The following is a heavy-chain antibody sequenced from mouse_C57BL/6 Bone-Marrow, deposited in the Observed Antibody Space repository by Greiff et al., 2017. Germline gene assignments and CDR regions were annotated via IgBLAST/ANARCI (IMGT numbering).Heavy chain of an antibody. CDR2: INPYNGDT. Sequence: EVQLQQSGPELVKPGDSVKISCKASGYSFTGYFMNWVLQSHGKSLEWIGRINPYNGDTFYNQKFKGKATLTVDKSSSTAHMELRSLTSEDSAVYYCARKGYDDYDGRFDYWGQGTTLTVSS. CDR1: GYSFTGYF. CDR3: ARKGYDDYDGRFDY. V-gene: IGHV1-20*01. J-gene: IGHJ2*01. D-gene: IGHD2-4*01.